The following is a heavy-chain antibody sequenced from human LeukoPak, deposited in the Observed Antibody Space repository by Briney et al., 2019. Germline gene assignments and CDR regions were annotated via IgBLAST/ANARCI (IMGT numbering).Heavy chain of an antibody. D-gene: IGHD6-19*01. V-gene: IGHV4-34*01. Sequence: SETLSLTCAVSGGSFSGYYWSWIRQPPGKGLEWIGEINHSGSTNYNPSLKSRVTISVEKSKNHFSLKLTSVTAADTAVYYCARGFNSVWYVDDWGQGTLVTVSS. J-gene: IGHJ4*02. CDR2: INHSGST. CDR3: ARGFNSVWYVDD. CDR1: GGSFSGYY.